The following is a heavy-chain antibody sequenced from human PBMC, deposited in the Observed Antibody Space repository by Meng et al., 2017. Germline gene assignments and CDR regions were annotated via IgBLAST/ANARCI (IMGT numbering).Heavy chain of an antibody. Sequence: GESLKISCAASGFTFSSYEMNWVRQAPGKGLEWVAVISYDGSNKYYADSVKGRFTISRDNSKNTLYLQMNSLRAEDTAVYYCAREGPIYSSGWLQLGYYYYGMDVRGQGTTVTVSS. D-gene: IGHD6-19*01. CDR3: AREGPIYSSGWLQLGYYYYGMDV. V-gene: IGHV3-30*01. CDR1: GFTFSSYE. CDR2: ISYDGSNK. J-gene: IGHJ6*02.